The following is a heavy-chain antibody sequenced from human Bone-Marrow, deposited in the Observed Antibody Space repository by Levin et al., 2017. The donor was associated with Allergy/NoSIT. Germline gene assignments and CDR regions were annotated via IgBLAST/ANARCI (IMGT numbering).Heavy chain of an antibody. Sequence: GGSLRLSCTVSGFTFDNHAFHWVRQAPGKGLQWVSHISWNGGSIVYADSVKGRFTISRDNAKNSLYLQMDRLRADDTALYYCARLSGDNGGPIDYWGQGALVTVSS. CDR2: ISWNGGSI. CDR1: GFTFDNHA. V-gene: IGHV3-9*01. J-gene: IGHJ4*02. CDR3: ARLSGDNGGPIDY. D-gene: IGHD4-17*01.